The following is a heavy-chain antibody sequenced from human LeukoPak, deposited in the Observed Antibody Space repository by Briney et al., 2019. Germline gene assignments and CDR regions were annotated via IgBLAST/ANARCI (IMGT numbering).Heavy chain of an antibody. CDR1: GFTFSRYS. J-gene: IGHJ4*02. D-gene: IGHD3-22*01. Sequence: PGGSLRLSCAASGFTFSRYSMNWVRQAPGKGLEWLSYISSSSSTIYYADSVKGRFTISRDNAKNPLYLQVNNLRAEDTAVYYCARADYYYDSSGYKYYFDYWGQGTLVTVSS. CDR3: ARADYYYDSSGYKYYFDY. CDR2: ISSSSSTI. V-gene: IGHV3-48*01.